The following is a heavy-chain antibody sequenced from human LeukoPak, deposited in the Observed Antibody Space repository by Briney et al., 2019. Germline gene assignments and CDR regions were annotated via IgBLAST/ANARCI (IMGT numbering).Heavy chain of an antibody. CDR3: AQINYYGSGSYIVAYGMDV. CDR1: GFTFSTYA. Sequence: GGSLRLSCAASGFTFSTYAMHWVRQAPGKGLEWVAVISYDGSNRYYADSVKGRFTISRDNSKNTYHLQMNSLRAEDTAVYCCAQINYYGSGSYIVAYGMDVWGQGTTVTVSS. D-gene: IGHD3-10*01. CDR2: ISYDGSNR. J-gene: IGHJ6*02. V-gene: IGHV3-30-3*01.